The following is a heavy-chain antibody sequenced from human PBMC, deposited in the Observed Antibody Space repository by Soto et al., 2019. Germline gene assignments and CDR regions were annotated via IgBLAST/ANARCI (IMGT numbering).Heavy chain of an antibody. J-gene: IGHJ4*02. Sequence: SETLSLTCTVSGVFINNYYWSWIRQPPGKGLEWIGYIYYSGSTNYNPSLKSRVTISVDTSKNQFSLKLSSVTAADTAVYYCARRYGGNFDYWSQGTLVTVS. CDR1: GVFINNYY. V-gene: IGHV4-59*01. D-gene: IGHD1-26*01. CDR3: ARRYGGNFDY. CDR2: IYYSGST.